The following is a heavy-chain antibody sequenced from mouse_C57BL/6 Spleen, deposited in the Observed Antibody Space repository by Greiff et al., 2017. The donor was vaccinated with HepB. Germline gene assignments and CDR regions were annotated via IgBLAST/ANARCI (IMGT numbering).Heavy chain of an antibody. J-gene: IGHJ2*01. Sequence: VQVVESGAELVKPGASVKISCKASGYSFSGYWMNWVRQRPGKGLEWIGQIYPGDGDPTYNGKFKGKATLTADKSSSTAYMQLSSLTSGVSAVYFCAREGSGPDYWGQGTTLTVSS. CDR3: AREGSGPDY. CDR1: GYSFSGYW. V-gene: IGHV1-80*01. CDR2: IYPGDGDP.